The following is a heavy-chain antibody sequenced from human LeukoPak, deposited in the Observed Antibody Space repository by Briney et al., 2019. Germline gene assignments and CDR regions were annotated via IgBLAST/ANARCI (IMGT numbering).Heavy chain of an antibody. CDR2: INHSGST. J-gene: IGHJ4*02. CDR1: GGSFSGYY. CDR3: VGTRPGPVRFDY. D-gene: IGHD1-26*01. V-gene: IGHV4-34*01. Sequence: PSETLSLTCAVYGGSFSGYYWSWIRQPPGKWLEWIGEINHSGSTNYNPSLKSRVTISVDTSKNQFSLKLSSVTAADTAVYYCVGTRPGPVRFDYWGQGTLVTVSS.